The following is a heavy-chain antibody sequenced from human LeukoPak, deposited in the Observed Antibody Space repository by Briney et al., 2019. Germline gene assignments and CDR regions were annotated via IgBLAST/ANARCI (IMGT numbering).Heavy chain of an antibody. Sequence: SETLSLTCTVSGGSISSHYGSWIRQPPGKGLEWIGYIYYSGSTNYNPSLKSRVTISVDTSKNQFSLKLSSVTAADTAVYYCATLAAAPPYYYYYYMDVWGKGTTVTVSS. D-gene: IGHD2-2*01. J-gene: IGHJ6*03. CDR3: ATLAAAPPYYYYYYMDV. CDR1: GGSISSHY. V-gene: IGHV4-59*11. CDR2: IYYSGST.